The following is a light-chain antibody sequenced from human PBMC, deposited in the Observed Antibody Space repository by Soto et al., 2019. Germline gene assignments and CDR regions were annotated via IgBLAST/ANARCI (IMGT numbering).Light chain of an antibody. CDR2: GAA. V-gene: IGKV3-15*01. Sequence: SQSGGTLSLKERKRATPSCRASQSVGNNVAWYQQKAGQAPRLLIHGAATRATGIPARFSGSGSGTEWTLTIIGLQSEAVAVYYCEEHGNWPQRFGEGAMVDIK. CDR3: EEHGNWPQR. J-gene: IGKJ1*01. CDR1: QSVGNN.